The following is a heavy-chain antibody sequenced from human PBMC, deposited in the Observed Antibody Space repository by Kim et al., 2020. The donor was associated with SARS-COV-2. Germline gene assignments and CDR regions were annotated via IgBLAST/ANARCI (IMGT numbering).Heavy chain of an antibody. CDR3: ARGRIVGVSDY. Sequence: SETLSLTCTVSGGSISSYYWSWIRQPPGKELEWIGYMYYSGSTKYNPSLKSRVTISVDMSKKSFSLKLSSVTAADKAVYYCARGRIVGVSDYWGQGTLVTVSS. J-gene: IGHJ4*02. D-gene: IGHD1-26*01. CDR1: GGSISSYY. V-gene: IGHV4-59*01. CDR2: MYYSGST.